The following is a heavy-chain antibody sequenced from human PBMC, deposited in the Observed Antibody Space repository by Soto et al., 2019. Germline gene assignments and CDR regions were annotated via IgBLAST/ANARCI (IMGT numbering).Heavy chain of an antibody. Sequence: GGSLRLSCAASGFTFSSYWMSWVRQAPGKGLEWVANIKQDGSEKYYVDSVKGRFTISRDNAKNSLYLQMNSLRAEDTAVYYCARAGRRAARPYYFDYWGQGTLVTVSS. D-gene: IGHD6-6*01. V-gene: IGHV3-7*01. CDR1: GFTFSSYW. CDR2: IKQDGSEK. CDR3: ARAGRRAARPYYFDY. J-gene: IGHJ4*02.